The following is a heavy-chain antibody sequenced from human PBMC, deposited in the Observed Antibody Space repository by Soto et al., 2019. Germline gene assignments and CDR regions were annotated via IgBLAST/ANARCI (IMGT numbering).Heavy chain of an antibody. D-gene: IGHD2-21*01. CDR3: SRGGGGGLFDL. J-gene: IGHJ5*02. Sequence: WGSLRLSCATSGFTFIDYYIILIRHSPGKGLEFVSYISPKGTYRTYADSVKGRFTTSRDNAKNSLYLQVNSLRAEDTAVYYCSRGGGGGLFDLWGQGTLVTVSS. V-gene: IGHV3-11*06. CDR1: GFTFIDYY. CDR2: ISPKGTYR.